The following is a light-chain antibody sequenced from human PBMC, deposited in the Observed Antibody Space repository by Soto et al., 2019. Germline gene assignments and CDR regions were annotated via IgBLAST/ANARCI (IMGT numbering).Light chain of an antibody. V-gene: IGKV3D-20*02. Sequence: EIVLTQSPGTLSLSPGERATLSCRASQSVSSSYLAWYQQKPGQAPRLLIYGASSRATGIPDRFSGSGSGTDHTLTISSLEPEDSAVYYYQQRSNWPPIPFGQGTRLAI. CDR2: GAS. CDR3: QQRSNWPPIP. J-gene: IGKJ5*01. CDR1: QSVSSSY.